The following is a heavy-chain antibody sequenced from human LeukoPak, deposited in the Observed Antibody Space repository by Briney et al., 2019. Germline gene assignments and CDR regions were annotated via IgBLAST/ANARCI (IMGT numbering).Heavy chain of an antibody. V-gene: IGHV3-30*01. CDR3: ARADYGGNLKSGSDY. J-gene: IGHJ4*02. Sequence: PGGSLRLSCAASGFTFSSYAMHWVRQAPGKGLEWVAVISYDGSNKYYADSVKGRFTISRDNSKNTLYLQMNSLRAEDTAVYYCARADYGGNLKSGSDYWGQGTLVTVSS. CDR2: ISYDGSNK. D-gene: IGHD4-23*01. CDR1: GFTFSSYA.